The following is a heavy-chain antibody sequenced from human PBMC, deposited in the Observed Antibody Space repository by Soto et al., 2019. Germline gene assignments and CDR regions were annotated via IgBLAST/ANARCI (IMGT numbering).Heavy chain of an antibody. CDR1: GFTFSSYG. V-gene: IGHV3-33*01. J-gene: IGHJ6*02. Sequence: PGGSLRLSCAASGFTFSSYGMHWVRQAPGKGLEWVAVVWYDGSNKYYADSVKGRFTISRDNSKNTLYLQMNSLRAEDTAVYYCARGVAGTYGMDVWGQGTTVTVSS. CDR3: ARGVAGTYGMDV. CDR2: VWYDGSNK. D-gene: IGHD6-19*01.